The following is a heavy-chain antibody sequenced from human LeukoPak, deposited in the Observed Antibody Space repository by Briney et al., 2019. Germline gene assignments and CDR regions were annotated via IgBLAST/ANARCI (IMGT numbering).Heavy chain of an antibody. CDR1: GGSISSGSYY. D-gene: IGHD3-3*01. Sequence: SQTLSLTCTVSGGSISSGSYYWSWIRQPAGKGLEWIGRIYTSGSTNYNPSLKSRVTISVDTSKNQFSLKLSSVTAADTAVYYCARGQPYDFWSGYAPGWFDPWGQGTLVTVSS. CDR2: IYTSGST. J-gene: IGHJ5*02. V-gene: IGHV4-61*02. CDR3: ARGQPYDFWSGYAPGWFDP.